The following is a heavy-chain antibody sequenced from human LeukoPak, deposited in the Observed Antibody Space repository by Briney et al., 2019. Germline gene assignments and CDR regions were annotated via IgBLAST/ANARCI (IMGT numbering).Heavy chain of an antibody. D-gene: IGHD6-19*01. CDR3: ARGERYSSGWYGEYYFDY. J-gene: IGHJ4*02. V-gene: IGHV4-39*01. Sequence: TPSETLSLTCTVSGGSISSSSYYWGWIRQPPGKRLQWIGTIYYRGSTYYNPSLKSRVTISVDTSKNQFSLKLSSVTAADTAVYYCARGERYSSGWYGEYYFDYWGQGTLVTVSS. CDR1: GGSISSSSYY. CDR2: IYYRGST.